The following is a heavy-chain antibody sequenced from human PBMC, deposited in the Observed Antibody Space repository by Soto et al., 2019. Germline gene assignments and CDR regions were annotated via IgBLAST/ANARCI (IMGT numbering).Heavy chain of an antibody. J-gene: IGHJ4*02. D-gene: IGHD3-3*01. V-gene: IGHV1-18*01. CDR2: VSYYNGNT. CDR3: ARDITRFCSGCSCPFSM. Sequence: QAQLVQSGAEVKKPGASVRVACTASEDIFNNFGITWVRQAPGQGLEWLRWVSYYNGNTNYAQRLQGRVFMTTATATSTAYLELRSLTINDTAVYYCARDITRFCSGCSCPFSMWGQGTQVIVSS. CDR1: EDIFNNFG.